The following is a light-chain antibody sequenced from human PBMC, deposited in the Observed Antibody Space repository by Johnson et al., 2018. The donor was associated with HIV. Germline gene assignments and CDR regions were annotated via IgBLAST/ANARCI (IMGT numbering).Light chain of an antibody. CDR2: ENN. CDR1: SSNIGNNY. CDR3: GTWDSSLSVSYV. Sequence: QSVLTQPPSVSVAPGQKVTIPCSGSSSNIGNNYVSWYQHLPGTAPKLLIYENNKRPSGSPDRFSGSKSGTSATLDITGLQTGDEADYYCGTWDSSLSVSYVSGTGTKVTAL. V-gene: IGLV1-51*02. J-gene: IGLJ1*01.